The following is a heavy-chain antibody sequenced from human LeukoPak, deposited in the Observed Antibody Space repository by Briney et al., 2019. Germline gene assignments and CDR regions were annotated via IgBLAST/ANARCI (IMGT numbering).Heavy chain of an antibody. V-gene: IGHV3-23*01. J-gene: IGHJ4*02. Sequence: GGSLRLSCAASGFTFSSYAMSWVRQAPGKGLEWVSAISGSGGSTHYADSVKGRFTISRDNSKNTLYLQMNSLRAEDTAVYYCAKDRVKQLCFDYWGRGTLVTVSS. CDR1: GFTFSSYA. CDR3: AKDRVKQLCFDY. CDR2: ISGSGGST. D-gene: IGHD6-13*01.